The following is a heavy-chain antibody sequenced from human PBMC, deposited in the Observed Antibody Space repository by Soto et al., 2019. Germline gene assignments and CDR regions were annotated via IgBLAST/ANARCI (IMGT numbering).Heavy chain of an antibody. CDR1: GFTFYNHG. CDR3: AKEDSGFSGYVDV. D-gene: IGHD3-10*01. CDR2: ITWSSDSM. J-gene: IGHJ6*03. Sequence: EVHLVESGGGLLQPGRSLRLSCVASGFTFYNHGMHWVRQAPGRGLEWVSGITWSSDSMGYADSVKGRFTISRDNAKNSLYLQMNSLRPEDPALYDCAKEDSGFSGYVDVWGKGTTVTVSS. V-gene: IGHV3-9*01.